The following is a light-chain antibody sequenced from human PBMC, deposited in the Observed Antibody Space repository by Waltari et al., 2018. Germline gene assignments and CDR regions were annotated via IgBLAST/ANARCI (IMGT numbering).Light chain of an antibody. V-gene: IGLV1-44*01. Sequence: QSVLTQPPSASGTPGQRVTISCSGSSSTLGTTVVTWYQQLPGTAPKLLIYRNDLRPSGVPGRFSASKYGTSASLAISGLQSEDEAEYYCASWDDSLNGHWVFGGGTKVTVL. J-gene: IGLJ3*02. CDR1: SSTLGTTV. CDR3: ASWDDSLNGHWV. CDR2: RND.